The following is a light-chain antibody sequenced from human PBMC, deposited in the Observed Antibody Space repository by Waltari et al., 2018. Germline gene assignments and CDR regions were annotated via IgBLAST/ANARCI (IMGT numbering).Light chain of an antibody. J-gene: IGLJ3*02. V-gene: IGLV1-47*01. CDR3: STWDDSLSAWV. CDR2: RDN. CDR1: SPNIGSNY. Sequence: QSVLIQPPSASGTPGQRVTISCSGSSPNIGSNYLCWYQQLPGAAPKLLLFRDNQRPSGVPDRFSASKFGTSASLAISGLRSEDEADYVCSTWDDSLSAWVFGGGTKLTVL.